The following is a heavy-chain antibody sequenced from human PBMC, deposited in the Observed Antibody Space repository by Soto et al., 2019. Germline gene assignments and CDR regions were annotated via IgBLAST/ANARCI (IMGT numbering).Heavy chain of an antibody. V-gene: IGHV1-8*01. Sequence: GDSVKVSCKASGETFTTYYINWVRQATGHGLEWMGWINPNSGNIGYAQRFQGRVTMTRDTAIRTAYMEVSSLRSDDTAVYYCARGRASGSYYLLDYWGQGTLVTVSS. CDR3: ARGRASGSYYLLDY. CDR1: GETFTTYY. CDR2: INPNSGNI. D-gene: IGHD3-10*01. J-gene: IGHJ4*02.